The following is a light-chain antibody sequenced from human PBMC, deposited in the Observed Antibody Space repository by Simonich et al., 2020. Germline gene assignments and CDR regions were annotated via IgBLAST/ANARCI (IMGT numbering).Light chain of an antibody. CDR3: QQYYSTPPYT. J-gene: IGKJ2*01. CDR1: QSVLYSSNNKNY. CDR2: WAS. Sequence: DIVMTQSPDSLAVSLGERATIKCKSSQSVLYSSNNKNYLAWYQQKPGQPPKLLIYWASTRESGVPDRFSGSWSVTDFTLTISSLQAEDVAVYYCQQYYSTPPYTFGQGTKLEIK. V-gene: IGKV4-1*01.